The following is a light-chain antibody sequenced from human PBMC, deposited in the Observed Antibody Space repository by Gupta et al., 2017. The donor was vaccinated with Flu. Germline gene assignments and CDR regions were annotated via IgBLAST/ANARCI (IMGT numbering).Light chain of an antibody. CDR3: HQCLANPLS. CDR1: PSVDTY. Sequence: DIQMTQSPSSLPASIGDRVVITCRASPSVDTYLNWYQGKPGKAPKLLSYGASTLQSGVPSRFSGSGSGTDFTLTISSLQTEDFATYYCHQCLANPLSFGEGTKVEIK. J-gene: IGKJ4*01. CDR2: GAS. V-gene: IGKV1-39*01.